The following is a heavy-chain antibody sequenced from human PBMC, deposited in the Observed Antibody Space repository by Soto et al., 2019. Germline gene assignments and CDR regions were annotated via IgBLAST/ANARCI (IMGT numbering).Heavy chain of an antibody. CDR2: IIPIFGTA. CDR1: GGTFSSYA. V-gene: IGHV1-69*01. J-gene: IGHJ3*02. CDR3: AETYDYDSSGYLNVAFDI. D-gene: IGHD3-22*01. Sequence: QVQLVQSGAEVKKPGSSVKVSCKASGGTFSSYAISWVRQAPGQGLEWMGGIIPIFGTANYAQKIQGRVTNTADESTSTAYMELSSLRSEDTAVYYCAETYDYDSSGYLNVAFDIWGQGTMVTVSS.